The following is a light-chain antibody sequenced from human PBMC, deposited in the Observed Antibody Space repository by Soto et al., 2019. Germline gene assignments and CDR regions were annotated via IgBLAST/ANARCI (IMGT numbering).Light chain of an antibody. CDR1: QSVSNN. CDR3: QQNNNWPPLT. J-gene: IGKJ4*01. CDR2: GAS. Sequence: EIVMTQSPATLSVSPGERATLSCRASQSVSNNLAWYQQKPGQAPRLLIYGASTRATGIPARFSGSGSGTELTLTISSLQSEDFAIYYCQQNNNWPPLTCGGGTKVEIK. V-gene: IGKV3-15*01.